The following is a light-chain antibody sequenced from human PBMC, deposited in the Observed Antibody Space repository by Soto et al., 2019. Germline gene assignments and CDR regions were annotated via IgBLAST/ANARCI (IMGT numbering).Light chain of an antibody. CDR3: QQYNNWPRT. Sequence: EIVMTQSPATLSVSPGERATLSCRASQSVSSNLAWYQQKPGQAPRLLIYGASTRATGIPARFSGSGSGTEFTLTISSLKSEDFAVYYCQQYNNWPRTVGGGTKVEIK. V-gene: IGKV3-15*01. CDR1: QSVSSN. CDR2: GAS. J-gene: IGKJ4*01.